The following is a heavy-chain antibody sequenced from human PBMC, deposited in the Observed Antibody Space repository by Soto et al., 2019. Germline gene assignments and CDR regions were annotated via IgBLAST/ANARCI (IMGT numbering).Heavy chain of an antibody. J-gene: IGHJ6*02. D-gene: IGHD3-16*01. CDR3: TKARLWGGDGYNSYYYNAMDV. CDR2: ISWNSGRM. V-gene: IGHV3-9*01. Sequence: EMQLVESGGGLVQPGMSLRLSCAASGFTFDDYVMYWVRQVPGKGLEWVSGISWNSGRMGYADSVKGRFTISRDNAKNSLYLQMNSLRPEDTALYYCTKARLWGGDGYNSYYYNAMDVWGQGTTVTVSS. CDR1: GFTFDDYV.